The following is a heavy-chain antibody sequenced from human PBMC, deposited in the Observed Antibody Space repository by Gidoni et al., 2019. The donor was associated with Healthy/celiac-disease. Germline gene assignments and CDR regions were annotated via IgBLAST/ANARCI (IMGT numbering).Heavy chain of an antibody. CDR2: IIPNFGTA. J-gene: IGHJ4*02. Sequence: QVQLVQSGAEVKKPGSSVKVSCKASGGTFSSYAISWVRQAPGQGLEWMGGIIPNFGTANYAQKFQGRVKITAEESTSTAYMGLGSLGSEDTAGYYCAGGYYRDYFDYWGQGTLVTVSS. CDR3: AGGYYRDYFDY. V-gene: IGHV1-69*01. CDR1: GGTFSSYA. D-gene: IGHD3-22*01.